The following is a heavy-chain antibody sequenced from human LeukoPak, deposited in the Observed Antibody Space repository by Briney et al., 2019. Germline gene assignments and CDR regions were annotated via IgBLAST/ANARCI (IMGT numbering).Heavy chain of an antibody. Sequence: GGSPRLSCAASGFTFSDYYMSWIRQAPGKGLEWVSYISSSGSTIYYADSVKGRFTISRDNAKNSLYLQMNSLRAEDTAVYYCAREGLRFLEWLFPVDYWGQGTLVTVSS. V-gene: IGHV3-11*04. CDR2: ISSSGSTI. D-gene: IGHD3-3*01. J-gene: IGHJ4*02. CDR3: AREGLRFLEWLFPVDY. CDR1: GFTFSDYY.